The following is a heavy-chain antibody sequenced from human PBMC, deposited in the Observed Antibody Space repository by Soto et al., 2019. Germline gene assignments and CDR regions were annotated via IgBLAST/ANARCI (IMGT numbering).Heavy chain of an antibody. J-gene: IGHJ4*02. Sequence: SETLSLTCAVSGGSISSNSYYWGWIRQPPGKGLEWIGSIYYSGSTYYNPSLKSRVTISVDTSKNQFSLKLSSVTAADTALYSWASLGCRGGTSLPFDSGGREPRFTLSS. CDR2: IYYSGST. CDR3: ASLGCRGGTSLPFDS. D-gene: IGHD2-15*01. CDR1: GGSISSNSYY. V-gene: IGHV4-39*01.